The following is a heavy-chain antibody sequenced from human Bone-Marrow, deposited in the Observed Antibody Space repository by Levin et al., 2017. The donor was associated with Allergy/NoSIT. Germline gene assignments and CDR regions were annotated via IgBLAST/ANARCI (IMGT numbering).Heavy chain of an antibody. V-gene: IGHV4-59*01. Sequence: SQTLSLTCTVSGGSISTYYWSWIRQPPEKRLEWIGYIYYSGSTKYNPSLKSRVTLLVDTSKNLISLKLSSVTAADSAVYFCARAIPSGGNSYYYYYMDVWGKGTTVTVSS. J-gene: IGHJ6*03. D-gene: IGHD4-23*01. CDR3: ARAIPSGGNSYYYYYMDV. CDR2: IYYSGST. CDR1: GGSISTYY.